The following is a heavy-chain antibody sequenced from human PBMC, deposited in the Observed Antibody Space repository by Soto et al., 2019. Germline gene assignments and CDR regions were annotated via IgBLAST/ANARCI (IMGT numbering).Heavy chain of an antibody. Sequence: QVQLVQSGAEVKKPGASVKVSCRASGYTFTDYGISWVRQAPGQGLEWMAWISAYNGITNYAQNLQGRLTMITDTSTSTAYMELRSLRSDDSAVYYCARRVGATYYGMDVWGQGTTVTVSS. V-gene: IGHV1-18*04. CDR3: ARRVGATYYGMDV. CDR1: GYTFTDYG. CDR2: ISAYNGIT. D-gene: IGHD1-26*01. J-gene: IGHJ6*02.